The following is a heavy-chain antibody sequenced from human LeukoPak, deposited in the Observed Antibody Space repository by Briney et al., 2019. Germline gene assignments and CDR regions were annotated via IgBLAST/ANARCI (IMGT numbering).Heavy chain of an antibody. CDR3: ARNQLVVVAATPPGYYYYMDV. CDR1: GFTFSSYS. V-gene: IGHV3-48*01. D-gene: IGHD2-15*01. Sequence: GGSLRLSCAASGFTFSSYSMNWVRQAPGKGLEWVSYISSSSSTIYYADSVKGRFTISRDNAKNSLYLQMNSLRAEDTAVYYCARNQLVVVAATPPGYYYYMDVWGKGTTVTVSS. J-gene: IGHJ6*03. CDR2: ISSSSSTI.